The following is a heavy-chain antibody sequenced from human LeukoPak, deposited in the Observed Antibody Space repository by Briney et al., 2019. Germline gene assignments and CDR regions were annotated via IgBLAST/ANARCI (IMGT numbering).Heavy chain of an antibody. J-gene: IGHJ4*02. CDR3: ARADPYRDYYFDY. V-gene: IGHV4-59*08. Sequence: PSETLSLTCTVSGGSISNYYWNWIRQSPGQGLEWIGYIYNTGRTNYNPSLKSRVTISSDLSKNQVSLSLTSGTVADTAVYYCARADPYRDYYFDYWGQGTPVTVSS. D-gene: IGHD4-17*01. CDR1: GGSISNYY. CDR2: IYNTGRT.